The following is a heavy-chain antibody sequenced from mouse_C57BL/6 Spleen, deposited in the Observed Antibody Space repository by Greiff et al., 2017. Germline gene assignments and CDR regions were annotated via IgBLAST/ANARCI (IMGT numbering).Heavy chain of an antibody. CDR3: ARGNYGNYPWFAY. J-gene: IGHJ3*01. V-gene: IGHV5-17*01. Sequence: EVMLVESGGGLVKPGGSLKLSCAASGFTFSDYGMHWVRQAPEKGLEWVAYISSGSSTIYYADTVKGRFTISRDNAKNTLFLQMTSLRSEDTAMYYGARGNYGNYPWFAYWGQGTLVTVSA. CDR2: ISSGSSTI. CDR1: GFTFSDYG. D-gene: IGHD2-1*01.